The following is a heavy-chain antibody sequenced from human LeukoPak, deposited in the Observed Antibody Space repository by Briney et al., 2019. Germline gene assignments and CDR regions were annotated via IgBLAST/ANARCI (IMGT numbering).Heavy chain of an antibody. J-gene: IGHJ4*02. CDR3: ARVPSIRFSPIDY. Sequence: GGSLRLSCAASGFTFSSYWMRWVRQAPGKGLVWVSRINSDGSSTSYADSVKGRFTISRDNAKNTLYLQMNSLRAEDTAVYYCARVPSIRFSPIDYWGQGTLVTVSS. V-gene: IGHV3-74*01. CDR1: GFTFSSYW. CDR2: INSDGSST. D-gene: IGHD2/OR15-2a*01.